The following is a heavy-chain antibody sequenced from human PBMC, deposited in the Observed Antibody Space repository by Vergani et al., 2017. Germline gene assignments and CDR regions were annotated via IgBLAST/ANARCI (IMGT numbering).Heavy chain of an antibody. D-gene: IGHD5-24*01. CDR1: GFTSSYYG. Sequence: QVHLVESGGGVVQPGRSLRLSCVVSGFTSSYYGMHWVRQAPGKGLEWVAVISYDGTQKYYADSVKGRFTISRDNSKSTLYLQINSLRTEDTAVDYCATKSFGRPGCQIGYFREWGQGTLVTVSS. CDR3: ATKSFGRPGCQIGYFRE. CDR2: ISYDGTQK. J-gene: IGHJ1*01. V-gene: IGHV3-30*03.